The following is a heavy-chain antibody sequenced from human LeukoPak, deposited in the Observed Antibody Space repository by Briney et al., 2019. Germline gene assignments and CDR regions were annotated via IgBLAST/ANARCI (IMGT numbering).Heavy chain of an antibody. CDR1: GFTFSDYY. J-gene: IGHJ4*02. V-gene: IGHV3-11*05. Sequence: GGSLRLSCAASGFTFSDYYMSWIRQAPGKGLGWVSYISSSSSYTNYPDSVTGRFTISRHNSQNMLYLQLNSLRAEDTAVYYCAKGDPPTYYDILTGQDYWGQGTLVTVSS. D-gene: IGHD3-9*01. CDR3: AKGDPPTYYDILTGQDY. CDR2: ISSSSSYT.